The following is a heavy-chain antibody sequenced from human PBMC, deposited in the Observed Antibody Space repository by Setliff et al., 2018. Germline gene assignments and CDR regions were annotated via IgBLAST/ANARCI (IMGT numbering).Heavy chain of an antibody. V-gene: IGHV4-59*08. J-gene: IGHJ4*02. CDR3: ASVNFDWLPRPLYDY. CDR1: GGSISSHY. Sequence: PSETLSLTCTVSGGSISSHYWSWIRQPPGKGLEWIGSIYHSGSTYYNPSLKSRVTISVDTSKNQFSLKLSSVTAADTAVYYCASVNFDWLPRPLYDYWGQGTLVTVSS. CDR2: IYHSGST. D-gene: IGHD3-9*01.